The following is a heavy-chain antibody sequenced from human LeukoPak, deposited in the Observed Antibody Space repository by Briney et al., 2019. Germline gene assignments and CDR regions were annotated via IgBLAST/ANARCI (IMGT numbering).Heavy chain of an antibody. J-gene: IGHJ6*03. CDR1: GFTFSSYA. CDR2: ISGSGGST. Sequence: GGSLRLSCAASGFTFSSYAMSWVRQAPGKGLGWVSAISGSGGSTYYADSVKGRFTISRDNSKNTLYLQMNSLRAEDTAVYYCAKALRVYYYYYMDVWGKGTTVTVSS. V-gene: IGHV3-23*01. CDR3: AKALRVYYYYYMDV.